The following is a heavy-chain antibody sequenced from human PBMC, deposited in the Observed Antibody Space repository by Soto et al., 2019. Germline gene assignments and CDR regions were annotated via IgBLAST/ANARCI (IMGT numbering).Heavy chain of an antibody. CDR2: IYSGGTT. V-gene: IGHV4-39*02. CDR3: ARSMSSPYYYGIDV. CDR1: GVSISSSSYY. J-gene: IGHJ6*02. Sequence: SETLSLTCTVSGVSISSSSYYWAWFRQPPGKGLEWIGNIYSGGTTYFNPSLKSRVTISVDMSKNRFSLSLSALTAADTAVYYCARSMSSPYYYGIDVWGQGTTVT.